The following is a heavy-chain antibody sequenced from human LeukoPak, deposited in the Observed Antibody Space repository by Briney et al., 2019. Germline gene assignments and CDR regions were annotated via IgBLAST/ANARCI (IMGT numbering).Heavy chain of an antibody. J-gene: IGHJ6*03. CDR1: GYTFTDYF. D-gene: IGHD2-15*01. Sequence: GASVKVSCKASGYTFTDYFMHWVRQAPGQGLEWMGWINPNSGGTNYGQKFQGRVTMTRDTSISTGYMELSRLRSDDTAVYYCARDRCSGGSCYSGVYYMDVWGKGATVTVSS. CDR3: ARDRCSGGSCYSGVYYMDV. V-gene: IGHV1-2*02. CDR2: INPNSGGT.